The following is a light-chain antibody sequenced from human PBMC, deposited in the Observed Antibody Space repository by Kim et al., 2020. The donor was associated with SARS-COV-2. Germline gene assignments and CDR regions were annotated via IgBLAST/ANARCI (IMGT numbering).Light chain of an antibody. V-gene: IGLV3-1*01. CDR1: KLGDKY. CDR3: QAWDSSTWV. J-gene: IGLJ3*02. CDR2: QDS. Sequence: VSPGQTASITCSGDKLGDKYACWYQQKPGRSPVLVIYQDSKRPSGIPERFSGSNSGNTATLTISGTQAMDEADYYCQAWDSSTWVFGGGTQLTVL.